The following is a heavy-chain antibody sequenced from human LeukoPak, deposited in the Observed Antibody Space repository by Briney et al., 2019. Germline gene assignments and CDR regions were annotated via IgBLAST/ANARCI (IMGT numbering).Heavy chain of an antibody. CDR3: ARGLWIGLNAFHI. J-gene: IGHJ3*02. Sequence: SETLSLTCAVYGGSFSGYYWSWIRQPPGKGLEWIGEINHSGSTNYNPSLKSRVTISVGTSKNQFSLKLSSVTAADTAVYYCARGLWIGLNAFHIWGQGTMVTVSS. CDR1: GGSFSGYY. CDR2: INHSGST. V-gene: IGHV4-34*01. D-gene: IGHD3-10*01.